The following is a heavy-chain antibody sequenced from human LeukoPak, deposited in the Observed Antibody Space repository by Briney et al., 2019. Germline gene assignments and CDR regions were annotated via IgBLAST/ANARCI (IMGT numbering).Heavy chain of an antibody. V-gene: IGHV5-51*01. D-gene: IGHD3-10*01. CDR2: IYPGDSDT. Sequence: GESLKSSCKASGYSFTTHWIAWVRQLPGKGLEWMGIIYPGDSDTRYSPSFQGQVTISADKSISTAYLQWSSLKASETAMYFCARLWSGSLDYWGQGTLVTVSS. CDR3: ARLWSGSLDY. J-gene: IGHJ4*02. CDR1: GYSFTTHW.